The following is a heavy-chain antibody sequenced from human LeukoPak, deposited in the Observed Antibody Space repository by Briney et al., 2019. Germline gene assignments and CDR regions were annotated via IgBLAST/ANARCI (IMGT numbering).Heavy chain of an antibody. CDR1: GFTFSSYG. J-gene: IGHJ4*02. D-gene: IGHD2-15*01. CDR2: ISYDGSNK. V-gene: IGHV3-30*18. Sequence: PGRSLRLSCAASGFTFSSYGMHWVRQAPGKGLEWVAVISYDGSNKYYADSVKGRFTISRDNSKNTLYLQMNSLRAEDTAVYYCAKDQGYCSGGSCVLDYWGQGTLVTVSS. CDR3: AKDQGYCSGGSCVLDY.